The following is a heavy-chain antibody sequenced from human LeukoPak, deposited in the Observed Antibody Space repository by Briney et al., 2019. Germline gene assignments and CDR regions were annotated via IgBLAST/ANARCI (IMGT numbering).Heavy chain of an antibody. V-gene: IGHV1-69*13. CDR2: IIPIFGTA. CDR1: GGTFSSYA. CDR3: VRDRVVDYYDSSVVYFDY. J-gene: IGHJ4*02. Sequence: SVKVSCKASGGTFSSYAISWVRQAPGQGLEWMGGIIPIFGTANYAQKFQGRVTITADESTSTAYMELSSLRSEDTAVYYCVRDRVVDYYDSSVVYFDYWGQGTLVTVSS. D-gene: IGHD3-22*01.